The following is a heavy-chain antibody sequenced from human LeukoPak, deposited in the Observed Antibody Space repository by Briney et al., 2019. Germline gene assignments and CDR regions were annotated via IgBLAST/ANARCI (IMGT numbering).Heavy chain of an antibody. V-gene: IGHV4-39*07. D-gene: IGHD1-26*01. J-gene: IGHJ4*02. CDR2: IYYSGST. CDR3: ASDPSGSYSLHY. CDR1: GGSISSSSYY. Sequence: PSETLSLTCTVSGGSISSSSYYWGWIRQPPGKGLEWIGSIYYSGSTYYNPSLKSRVTISVDTSKNQFSLKLSSVTAEDTAVYYCASDPSGSYSLHYLGQGTLVTVSS.